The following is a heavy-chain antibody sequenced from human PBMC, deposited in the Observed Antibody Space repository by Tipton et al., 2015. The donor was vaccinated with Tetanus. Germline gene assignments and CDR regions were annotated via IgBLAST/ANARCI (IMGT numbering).Heavy chain of an antibody. D-gene: IGHD4-17*01. J-gene: IGHJ6*02. CDR2: IRHSGST. CDR3: ARDRGLTTGGGIGMDV. V-gene: IGHV4-59*01. CDR1: GDSISSFY. Sequence: TLSLTCTVSGDSISSFYWSWIRQPPGKALEWVGWIRHSGSTDYNPSLKSRITTSVDMSKNQFSLRLSSVTAADTAVYYCARDRGLTTGGGIGMDVWGQGTTVTVSS.